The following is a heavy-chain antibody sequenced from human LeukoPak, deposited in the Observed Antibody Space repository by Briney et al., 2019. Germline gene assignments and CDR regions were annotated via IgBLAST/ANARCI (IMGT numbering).Heavy chain of an antibody. CDR2: IYYRGST. V-gene: IGHV4-39*01. CDR3: TEFYFDRSGYADY. CDR1: VGSISSSSFY. Sequence: SETLSLTCTVSVGSISSSSFYWGWIRQPPGKGLEWIGSIYYRGSTYYNPSLKSRVTISVDMSENQVSLKLRSVTAADTAVYYCTEFYFDRSGYADYWGQGTLVTVSS. D-gene: IGHD3-22*01. J-gene: IGHJ4*02.